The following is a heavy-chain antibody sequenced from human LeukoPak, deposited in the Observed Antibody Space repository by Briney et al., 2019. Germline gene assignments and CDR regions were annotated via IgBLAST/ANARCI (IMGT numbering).Heavy chain of an antibody. J-gene: IGHJ4*02. CDR2: IKQDGSEK. Sequence: GGSLRLSCAASGFTFSSYWMSWVRQAPGKGLEWVANIKQDGSEKYYVDSVKGRFTISRDNAKNSLYLQMNSLRAEDTAVYYCARDLYYYDSSGYLLWDYWGQGTLVTVPS. CDR3: ARDLYYYDSSGYLLWDY. CDR1: GFTFSSYW. D-gene: IGHD3-22*01. V-gene: IGHV3-7*01.